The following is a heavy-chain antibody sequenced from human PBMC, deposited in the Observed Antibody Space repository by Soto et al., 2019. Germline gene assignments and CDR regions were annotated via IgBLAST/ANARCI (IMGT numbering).Heavy chain of an antibody. J-gene: IGHJ4*02. CDR3: ARVPYSSGPRY. CDR1: GFTLSSYA. V-gene: IGHV3-23*01. Sequence: GGSLRLSCAASGFTLSSYAMSWVRQAPGKGLEWVSVISASGGSTDHADSVKGRFTMSRDNPKNTVYLQMNSLRAQDTAVYYCARVPYSSGPRYWGRGTLVTVSS. CDR2: ISASGGST. D-gene: IGHD3-22*01.